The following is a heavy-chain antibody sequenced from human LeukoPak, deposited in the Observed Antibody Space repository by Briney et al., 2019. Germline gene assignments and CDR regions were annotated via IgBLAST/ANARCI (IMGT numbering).Heavy chain of an antibody. Sequence: GGFLRLSCAASGFTFSSYVMSWVRQAPGKGLVWVSGFVGSGVSTNYADSVKGRFTISRDNSKNTLYLQMDSLRAEDTAVYYCAKGGVGATKNGMDVWGQGTTVTVSS. CDR2: FVGSGVST. J-gene: IGHJ6*02. D-gene: IGHD1-26*01. CDR3: AKGGVGATKNGMDV. V-gene: IGHV3-23*01. CDR1: GFTFSSYV.